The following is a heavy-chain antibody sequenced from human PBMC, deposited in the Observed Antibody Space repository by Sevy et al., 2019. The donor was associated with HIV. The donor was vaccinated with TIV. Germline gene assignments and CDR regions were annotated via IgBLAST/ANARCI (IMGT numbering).Heavy chain of an antibody. CDR1: GFIFTKYP. D-gene: IGHD4-17*01. Sequence: GGSLRLSCGASGFIFTKYPLMWVRQAPGKGLEWVSSISGTGSTIYYADSVKGRFTISRDNAKNSLYLQMHSLRDEDTAVYYCARSDYGDYVGWFDPWGQGTLVTVSS. CDR3: ARSDYGDYVGWFDP. CDR2: ISGTGSTI. J-gene: IGHJ5*02. V-gene: IGHV3-48*02.